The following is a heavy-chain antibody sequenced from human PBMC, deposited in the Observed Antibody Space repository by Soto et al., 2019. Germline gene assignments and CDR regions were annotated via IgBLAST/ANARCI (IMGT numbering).Heavy chain of an antibody. CDR1: GFTFSNAW. J-gene: IGHJ6*03. CDR3: TTAGSYYDFWSGYNYYYYMDV. CDR2: IKSKTDGGTT. V-gene: IGHV3-15*01. Sequence: GGSLRLSCAASGFTFSNAWMSWVRQAPGKGLEWVGRIKSKTDGGTTDYAAPVKGRFTISRDDSKNTLYLQMNSLKTEDTAVYYCTTAGSYYDFWSGYNYYYYMDVWGKGTTVTVSS. D-gene: IGHD3-3*01.